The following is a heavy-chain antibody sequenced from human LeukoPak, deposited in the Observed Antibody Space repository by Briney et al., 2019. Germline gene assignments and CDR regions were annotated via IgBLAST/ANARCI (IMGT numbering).Heavy chain of an antibody. J-gene: IGHJ4*02. CDR3: AREEDSRGYYYVVCDY. V-gene: IGHV3-48*03. Sequence: PGGSLCLSCAVSGFTFSSYERNWVRQPPGKGLEWVSYINSSGSSTYYPSFVSGRFTISRANTKHSLFMLMNSLSADDTVVYYCAREEDSRGYYYVVCDYWGQGTLVTVSS. CDR2: INSSGSST. D-gene: IGHD3-22*01. CDR1: GFTFSSYE.